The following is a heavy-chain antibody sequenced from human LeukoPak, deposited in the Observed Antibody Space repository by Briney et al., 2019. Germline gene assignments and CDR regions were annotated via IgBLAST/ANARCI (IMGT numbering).Heavy chain of an antibody. V-gene: IGHV4-59*08. CDR1: GGSIRSYN. D-gene: IGHD1-26*01. CDR3: ARQDALGKFPPPYYLDV. CDR2: ISETGST. Sequence: SETLSLTCAVSGGSIRSYNWNWIRQPPGKGLEWIGYISETGSTNYNSSLENRVTLSLDTSKSQISLDLRSATVADTAVYYCARQDALGKFPPPYYLDVWGKGTTVIVS. J-gene: IGHJ6*03.